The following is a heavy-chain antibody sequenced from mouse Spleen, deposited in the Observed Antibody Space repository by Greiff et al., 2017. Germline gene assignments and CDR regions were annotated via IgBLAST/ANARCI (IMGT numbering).Heavy chain of an antibody. D-gene: IGHD1-1*02. Sequence: EVKLVESGGGLVKPGGSLKLSCAASGFTFSDYGMHWVRQAPEKGLEWVAYISSGSSTIYYADTVKGRFTISRDNAKNTLFLQMTSLRSEDTAMYYCARRNYLRAMDYWGQGTSVTVSS. V-gene: IGHV5-17*01. CDR2: ISSGSSTI. CDR3: ARRNYLRAMDY. J-gene: IGHJ4*01. CDR1: GFTFSDYG.